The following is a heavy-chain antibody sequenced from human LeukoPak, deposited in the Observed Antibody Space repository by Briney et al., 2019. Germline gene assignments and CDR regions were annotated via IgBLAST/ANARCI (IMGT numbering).Heavy chain of an antibody. V-gene: IGHV4-59*12. Sequence: SETLSLTCIVSGGSISTYYWSWIRQPPGKGLEWIGYIYYSGSTNYNPSLKSRVTISVDTSKNQFSLKLSSVTAADTAVYYCARGVSGVYYYYYGMDVWGQGTTVTVSS. CDR2: IYYSGST. CDR3: ARGVSGVYYYYYGMDV. J-gene: IGHJ6*02. CDR1: GGSISTYY. D-gene: IGHD6-19*01.